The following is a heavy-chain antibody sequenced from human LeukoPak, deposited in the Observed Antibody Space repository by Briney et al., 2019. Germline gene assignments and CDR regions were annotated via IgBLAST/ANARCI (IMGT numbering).Heavy chain of an antibody. CDR1: GGTFSSYA. V-gene: IGHV1-69*05. Sequence: GASVKVSCKASGGTFSSYAISWVRQAPGQGLEWMGWIIPIFGTANYAHKFQGRGTITTDESTSTAYMELSSLRSEDTAVYYCARSLTYDAFDIWGQGTMVTVSS. J-gene: IGHJ3*02. CDR2: IIPIFGTA. CDR3: ARSLTYDAFDI.